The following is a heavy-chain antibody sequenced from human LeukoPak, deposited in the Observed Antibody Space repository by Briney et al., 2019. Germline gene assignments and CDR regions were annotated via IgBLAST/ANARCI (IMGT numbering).Heavy chain of an antibody. Sequence: GGSLRLSCAASAFTFSSYWMTWVRQAPGKGLEWVANIKEDGGEGYYVDSVKGRFTVSRDNAKNSLYLQLTSLRAEDTAVYYCATRYCTISACRASSYKSFDVWGKGTTVTVSS. D-gene: IGHD2-8*01. V-gene: IGHV3-7*01. CDR2: IKEDGGEG. CDR3: ATRYCTISACRASSYKSFDV. CDR1: AFTFSSYW. J-gene: IGHJ6*04.